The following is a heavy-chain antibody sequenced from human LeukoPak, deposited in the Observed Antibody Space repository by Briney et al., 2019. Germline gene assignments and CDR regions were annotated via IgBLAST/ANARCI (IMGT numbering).Heavy chain of an antibody. CDR3: ARVKVGRRQNWFDP. CDR1: GGSISSYY. V-gene: IGHV4-59*08. Sequence: SETLSLTCTVSGGSISSYYWSWIRQPPGKGLEWIGYIYYSGSTNYNPSLKSRVTISVDTSKNQFSLKLSSVTAADTAVYYCARVKVGRRQNWFDPWGQGTLVTVSS. CDR2: IYYSGST. J-gene: IGHJ5*02. D-gene: IGHD2-2*01.